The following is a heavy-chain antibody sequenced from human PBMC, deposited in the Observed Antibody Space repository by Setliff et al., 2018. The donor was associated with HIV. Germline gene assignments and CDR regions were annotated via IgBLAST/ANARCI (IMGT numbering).Heavy chain of an antibody. CDR2: IYPGDSDT. D-gene: IGHD2-8*01. CDR3: ATKVYCTNGVCLDAFDI. V-gene: IGHV5-51*01. J-gene: IGHJ3*02. Sequence: GESPKISCKGSGYRFTSYWIGWVRQMPGKGLEWMGIIYPGDSDTRYSPSFQGQVTISADKSISTAYLRWSSLRASDTAMYYCATKVYCTNGVCLDAFDIWGQGTMVTVSS. CDR1: GYRFTSYW.